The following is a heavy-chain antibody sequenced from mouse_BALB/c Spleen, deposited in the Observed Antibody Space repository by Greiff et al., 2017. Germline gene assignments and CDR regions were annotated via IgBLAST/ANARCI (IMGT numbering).Heavy chain of an antibody. J-gene: IGHJ1*01. CDR1: GFTFSNYW. CDR2: IRLKSNNYAT. CDR3: TRPESGNYWYFDV. D-gene: IGHD1-3*01. V-gene: IGHV6-6*02. Sequence: EVMLVESGGGLVQPGGSMKLSCVASGFTFSNYWMNWVRQSPEKGLEWVAEIRLKSNNYATHYAESVKGRFTISRDDSKSSVYLQMNNLRAEDTGIYYCTRPESGNYWYFDVWGAGTTVTVSS.